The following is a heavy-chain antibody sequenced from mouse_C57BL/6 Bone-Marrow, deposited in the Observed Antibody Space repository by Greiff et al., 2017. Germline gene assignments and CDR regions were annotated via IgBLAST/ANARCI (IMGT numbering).Heavy chain of an antibody. V-gene: IGHV1-39*01. CDR3: EHYDGSRENAMDY. J-gene: IGHJ4*01. Sequence: VQLQQSGPELVKPGASVKISCKASGYSFTDYNMNWVKQSNGKSLEWIGVINPNYGTTSYNQKFKGKATLTVDQSSSTAYMQLNSLTSEDSAVYYGEHYDGSRENAMDYWGQGTSVTVSA. D-gene: IGHD1-1*01. CDR1: GYSFTDYN. CDR2: INPNYGTT.